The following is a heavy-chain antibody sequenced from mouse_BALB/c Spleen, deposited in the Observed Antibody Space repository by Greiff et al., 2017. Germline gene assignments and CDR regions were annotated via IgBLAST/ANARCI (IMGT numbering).Heavy chain of an antibody. Sequence: EVKLMESGGGLVQPGGSRKLSCAASGFTFSSFGMHWVRQAPEKGLEWVAYISSGSSTIYYADTVKGRFTISRDNPRNTLFLQMTRLRSEDAALYYCTRGNYYGSSPDDWGQGTTVTVSS. J-gene: IGHJ2*01. D-gene: IGHD1-1*01. CDR3: TRGNYYGSSPDD. CDR2: ISSGSSTI. V-gene: IGHV5-17*02. CDR1: GFTFSSFG.